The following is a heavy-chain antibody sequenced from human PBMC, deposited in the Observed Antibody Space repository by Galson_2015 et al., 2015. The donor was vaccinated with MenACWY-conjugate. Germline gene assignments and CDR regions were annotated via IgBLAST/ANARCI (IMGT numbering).Heavy chain of an antibody. V-gene: IGHV3-7*01. Sequence: SLRLSCAASGFTFSTYWMTWVRQAPGKGLEWVANIMPDGSETYYVDSVKGRFTISRDNAKNSLYLQMNSLRVEDTAVYYCARGHPGNYEDFWGQGVLVTVSS. D-gene: IGHD4-11*01. CDR3: ARGHPGNYEDF. CDR2: IMPDGSET. CDR1: GFTFSTYW. J-gene: IGHJ4*02.